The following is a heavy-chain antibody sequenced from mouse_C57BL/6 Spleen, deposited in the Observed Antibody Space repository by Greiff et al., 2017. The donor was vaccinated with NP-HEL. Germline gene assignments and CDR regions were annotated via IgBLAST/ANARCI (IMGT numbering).Heavy chain of an antibody. J-gene: IGHJ4*01. V-gene: IGHV1-5*01. CDR1: GYTFTSYW. CDR3: SGGYYGNYDAMDY. D-gene: IGHD2-1*01. Sequence: EVQRVESGTVLARPGASVKMSCKTSGYTFTSYWMHWVKQRPGQGLEWIGAIYPGNSDTSYNQKFKGKAKLTAVTSASTAYMELSSLTNEDSAVYYCSGGYYGNYDAMDYWGQGTSVTVSS. CDR2: IYPGNSDT.